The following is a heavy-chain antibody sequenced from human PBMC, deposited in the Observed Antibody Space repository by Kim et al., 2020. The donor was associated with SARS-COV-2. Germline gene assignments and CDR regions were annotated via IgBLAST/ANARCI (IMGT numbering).Heavy chain of an antibody. CDR1: GGSISFYY. Sequence: SETLSLTCTVSGGSISFYYWSWIRQPPGKGLEWIGYIYYSGSTNYNPSLKSRVTISVDTSKNQFSLKLSSVTAADTAVYCCAREGKWELRGGAFDIWGQGTMVTVSS. CDR3: AREGKWELRGGAFDI. V-gene: IGHV4-59*13. J-gene: IGHJ3*02. D-gene: IGHD1-26*01. CDR2: IYYSGST.